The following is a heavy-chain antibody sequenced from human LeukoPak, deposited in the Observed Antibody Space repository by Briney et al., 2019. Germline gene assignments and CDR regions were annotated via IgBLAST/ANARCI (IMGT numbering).Heavy chain of an antibody. Sequence: PGGSLRLSCAASGFTFRSYAMHWVRQAPGKGLEWVAVISYDGSKKYYADSVKGRFTISRDNSKNTLYMQMNSLRVEDTAVYYCASELERLLKYWGQGTLVTVSS. CDR2: ISYDGSKK. J-gene: IGHJ4*02. CDR1: GFTFRSYA. V-gene: IGHV3-30-3*01. D-gene: IGHD1-1*01. CDR3: ASELERLLKY.